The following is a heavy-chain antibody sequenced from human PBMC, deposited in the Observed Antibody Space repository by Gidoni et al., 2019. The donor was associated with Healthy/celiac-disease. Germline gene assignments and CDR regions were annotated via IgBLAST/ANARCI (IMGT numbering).Heavy chain of an antibody. CDR2: ISSSSSTI. Sequence: EVQLVESGGGLVQPGGSLRLSCAASGFTFSSYSMNWVRQAPGKGLDGVSYISSSSSTIYYADSVKGRFTISRDNAKNSLYLQMNSLRAEDTAVYYCARDKDGLGATVDYWGQGTLVTVSS. V-gene: IGHV3-48*01. CDR3: ARDKDGLGATVDY. D-gene: IGHD1-26*01. J-gene: IGHJ4*02. CDR1: GFTFSSYS.